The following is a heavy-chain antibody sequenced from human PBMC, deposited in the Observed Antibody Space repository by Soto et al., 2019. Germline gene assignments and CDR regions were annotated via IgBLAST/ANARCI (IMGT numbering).Heavy chain of an antibody. CDR1: FYTFTRYG. Sequence: ASVXVSFKSSFYTFTRYGIILLRQAPGQGLDCMGWISAYNGNTNYAQKLQGRVTMTTDTSTSTAYVELRSLRSDDTAVYYCARDTTATNHYLDYWGQGTLVTVSS. V-gene: IGHV1-18*01. CDR3: ARDTTATNHYLDY. J-gene: IGHJ4*02. CDR2: ISAYNGNT. D-gene: IGHD5-18*01.